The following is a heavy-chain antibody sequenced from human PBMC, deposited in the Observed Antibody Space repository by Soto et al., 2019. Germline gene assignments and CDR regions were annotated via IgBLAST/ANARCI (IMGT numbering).Heavy chain of an antibody. CDR1: GFTFSSYS. Sequence: GGSLRLSCAASGFTFSSYSMNWVRQAPGKGLEWVSSISSSSSYIYYADSVKGRFTISRDNAKNSLYLQMNSLRAEDTALYYCATGYCSGGSCLKTFDYWGQGTLVTVSS. CDR3: ATGYCSGGSCLKTFDY. D-gene: IGHD2-15*01. CDR2: ISSSSSYI. J-gene: IGHJ4*02. V-gene: IGHV3-21*04.